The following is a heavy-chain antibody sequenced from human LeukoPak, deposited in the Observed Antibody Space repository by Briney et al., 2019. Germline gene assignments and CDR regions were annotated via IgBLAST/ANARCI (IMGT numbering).Heavy chain of an antibody. V-gene: IGHV4-34*01. D-gene: IGHD3-9*01. CDR3: ARERLRYSDWFRSAFDI. CDR2: INHSGST. CDR1: GGSFSGYY. Sequence: SETLSLTCAVYGGSFSGYYWSWIRQPPGKGLEWIGEINHSGSTNYNPSLKSRVTISVDTSKNQFSLKLSSVTAADTAVCYCARERLRYSDWFRSAFDIWGQGTMVTVSS. J-gene: IGHJ3*02.